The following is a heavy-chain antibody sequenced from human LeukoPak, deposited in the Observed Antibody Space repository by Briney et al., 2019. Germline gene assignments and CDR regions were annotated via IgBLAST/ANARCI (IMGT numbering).Heavy chain of an antibody. CDR1: GFTFSSYG. CDR2: ISSSGSTI. CDR3: AREPLSSSSRGYYYYGMDV. D-gene: IGHD6-6*01. J-gene: IGHJ6*02. Sequence: GGSLRLSCAASGFTFSSYGMSWVRQAPGKGLEWVSYISSSGSTIYYADSVKGRFTISRDNAKNSLYLQMNSLRAEDTAVYYCAREPLSSSSRGYYYYGMDVWGQGTTVTVSS. V-gene: IGHV3-48*04.